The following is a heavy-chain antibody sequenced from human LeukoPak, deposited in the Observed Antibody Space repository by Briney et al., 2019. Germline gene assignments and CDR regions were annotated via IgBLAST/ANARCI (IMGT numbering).Heavy chain of an antibody. V-gene: IGHV6-1*01. CDR3: ARDYYASRGYYYYYFDY. Sequence: SQTLSLTCAISGDSVSSNSAAWNWIRQSPSRGLEWLGRTYYRSKWSNDYAVSVKSRITINPDTSRNQFSLQLNSVTPEDTAVYYCARDYYASRGYYYYYFDYWGQGTLVTVSS. D-gene: IGHD3-22*01. CDR2: TYYRSKWSN. CDR1: GDSVSSNSAA. J-gene: IGHJ4*02.